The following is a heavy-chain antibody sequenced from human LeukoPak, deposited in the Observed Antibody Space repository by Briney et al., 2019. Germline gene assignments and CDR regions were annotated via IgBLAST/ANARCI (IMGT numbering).Heavy chain of an antibody. V-gene: IGHV3-23*01. Sequence: AGGSLRLSCAASGFTFSSYAMRWVRRSPGKGLEWVSAISGSGGSTYYADSVKGRFTISRDNSKNTLYLQMNSLRAEDTAVYYCAKKGGIVVVPAAPYYLDYWGQGTLVTVSS. D-gene: IGHD2-2*01. CDR2: ISGSGGST. CDR1: GFTFSSYA. J-gene: IGHJ4*02. CDR3: AKKGGIVVVPAAPYYLDY.